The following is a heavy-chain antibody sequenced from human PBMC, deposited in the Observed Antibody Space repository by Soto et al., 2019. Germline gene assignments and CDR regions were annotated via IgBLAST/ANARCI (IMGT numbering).Heavy chain of an antibody. CDR3: ARGRYGDY. V-gene: IGHV1-18*01. CDR2: ISAHNGNT. D-gene: IGHD1-1*01. Sequence: VHLVQSEDEVKKPGASVKVSCKGSGYAFTTYGITWVRQAPGQGLEWMGWISAHNGNTNYAQKLQGRVTVTRDTSTRTAYMELRSLRSDDTAVYYCARGRYGDYWGQGALVTVSS. CDR1: GYAFTTYG. J-gene: IGHJ4*02.